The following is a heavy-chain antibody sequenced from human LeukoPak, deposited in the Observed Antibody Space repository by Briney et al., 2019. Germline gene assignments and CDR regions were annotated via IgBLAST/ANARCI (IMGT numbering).Heavy chain of an antibody. Sequence: GGSLRLSCAASGFTFNNYNMNWVRQAPGKALEWVSSITSSGTYIFYADSVKGRFTISRDNAKNSLYLQMNSLGPEDTAVYYCARDPYSGNYGNYYYYYMDVWGKGTPVTISS. CDR3: ARDPYSGNYGNYYYYYMDV. CDR2: ITSSGTYI. V-gene: IGHV3-21*01. J-gene: IGHJ6*03. D-gene: IGHD1-26*01. CDR1: GFTFNNYN.